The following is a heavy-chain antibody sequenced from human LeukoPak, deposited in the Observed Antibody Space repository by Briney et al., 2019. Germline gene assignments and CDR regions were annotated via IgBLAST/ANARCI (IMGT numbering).Heavy chain of an antibody. V-gene: IGHV4-39*01. J-gene: IGHJ6*03. CDR1: GGSISSSSYY. D-gene: IGHD4-11*01. CDR3: ARSAYYSNYVHYYYYYMDV. Sequence: SETLSLTCTVSGGSISSSSYYWGWIRQPPGKGLEWIVSIYYSGSTYYNPSLKSRVTISVDTSKNQFSLKLSSVTAADTAVYYCARSAYYSNYVHYYYYYMDVWGKGTTVTVSS. CDR2: IYYSGST.